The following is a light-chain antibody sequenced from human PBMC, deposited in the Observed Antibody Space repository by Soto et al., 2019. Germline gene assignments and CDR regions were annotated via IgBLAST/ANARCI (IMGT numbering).Light chain of an antibody. CDR2: DAS. J-gene: IGKJ5*01. Sequence: EIVLTQSPGTLSFSPGEIATLSFRASQSVSSSLAWYQQKTCQAPRLLISDASSRATGIPDRFSGSGSETDFTLTISRLEPEDFALYYCQQYGSSPITFGQGTRLEIK. CDR1: QSVSSS. V-gene: IGKV3-20*01. CDR3: QQYGSSPIT.